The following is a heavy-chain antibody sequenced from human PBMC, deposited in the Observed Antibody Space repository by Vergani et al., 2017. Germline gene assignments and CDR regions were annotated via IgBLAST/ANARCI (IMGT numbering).Heavy chain of an antibody. D-gene: IGHD2/OR15-2a*01. CDR2: VLFDGSNE. J-gene: IGHJ4*02. CDR3: AXDLAYCNEDSCAL. CDR1: GFTFNRYG. Sequence: QVQLVQSGGGVVQLGGSLRLPCVASGFTFNRYGMQWVLLAPAKGLGWVIYVLFDGSNEYYADSEKGRFIVSRDNSDDALYLQMNSLRTDDTAVYYCAXDLAYCNEDSCALWGQGSGVTVSS. V-gene: IGHV3-30*02.